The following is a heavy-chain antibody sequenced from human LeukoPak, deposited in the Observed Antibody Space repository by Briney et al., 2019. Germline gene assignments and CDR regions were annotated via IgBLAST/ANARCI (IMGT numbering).Heavy chain of an antibody. CDR2: IIPILGIA. J-gene: IGHJ4*02. CDR3: AREFFVSDYYDSSGYYFNY. V-gene: IGHV1-69*04. Sequence: ASVKVSCKASGGTFSSYAISWVRQAPGQGLEWMGRIIPILGIANYAQKFQGRVTITADKSTSTAYMELSSLGSEDTAVYYCAREFFVSDYYDSSGYYFNYWGQGTLVTVSS. CDR1: GGTFSSYA. D-gene: IGHD3-22*01.